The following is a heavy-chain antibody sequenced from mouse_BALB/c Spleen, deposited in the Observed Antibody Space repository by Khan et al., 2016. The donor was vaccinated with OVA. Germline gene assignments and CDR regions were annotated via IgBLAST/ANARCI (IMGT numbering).Heavy chain of an antibody. D-gene: IGHD2-14*01. CDR1: GFSLTTYG. CDR2: IWSGGNA. V-gene: IGHV2-4-1*01. CDR3: GRNSDRYDFSY. J-gene: IGHJ3*01. Sequence: VQLQESGPGLVQPSQSLSITCTVSGFSLTTYGIHCVRQSSGKGLEWLGVIWSGGNADYNAAFISRLSISKGNSKSQVFFKMNSLQADDTAIYYCGRNSDRYDFSYWGQGTLVTVSA.